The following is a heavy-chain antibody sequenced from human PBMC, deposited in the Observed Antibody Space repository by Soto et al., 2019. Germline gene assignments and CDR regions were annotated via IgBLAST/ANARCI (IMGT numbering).Heavy chain of an antibody. D-gene: IGHD3-3*01. J-gene: IGHJ6*02. CDR1: GFTFTSSA. CDR2: IVVGSGNT. V-gene: IGHV1-58*01. CDR3: AADTGDFLSGPYYYYGMDV. Sequence: SVKVSCKASGFTFTSSAVQWVRQARGQRLEWIGWIVVGSGNTNYAQKFQERVTITRDMSTSTAYMELSSLRSEDTAVYYCAADTGDFLSGPYYYYGMDVWGQRTTVTVSS.